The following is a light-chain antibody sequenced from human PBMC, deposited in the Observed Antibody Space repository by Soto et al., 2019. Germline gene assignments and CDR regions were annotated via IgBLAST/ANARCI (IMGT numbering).Light chain of an antibody. CDR2: VAS. J-gene: IGKJ1*01. V-gene: IGKV1-39*01. Sequence: DIHMTQSPSSVSASVGDRVTVTCRASQSIGRFLNWHQQKPGKAPNVLINVASTLRSGVPSRFSGSGSGTDFTLTISSLQPEDFATYYCLQDYDFPPTFGRGTKVDIK. CDR3: LQDYDFPPT. CDR1: QSIGRF.